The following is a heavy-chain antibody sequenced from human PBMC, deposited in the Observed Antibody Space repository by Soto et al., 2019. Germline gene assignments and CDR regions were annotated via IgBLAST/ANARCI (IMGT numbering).Heavy chain of an antibody. J-gene: IGHJ4*02. Sequence: QVQLVQSGAEVKKPGSSVKVSCKASGVTYSSSAISWVRQAPGQGLEWMGGINPILGTPDYAHKFQGRVTITADDSTSTIYMELGNLRSEDTALYFCTRGGVDVVATSAFDYWGQGTLVTVSS. CDR3: TRGGVDVVATSAFDY. CDR2: INPILGTP. D-gene: IGHD5-12*01. CDR1: GVTYSSSA. V-gene: IGHV1-69*01.